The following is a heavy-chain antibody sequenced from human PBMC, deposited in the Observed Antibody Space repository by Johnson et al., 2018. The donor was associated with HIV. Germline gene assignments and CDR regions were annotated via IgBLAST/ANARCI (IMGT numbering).Heavy chain of an antibody. D-gene: IGHD2-21*01. CDR2: INWNGGST. CDR1: GFTFKEYG. V-gene: IGHV3-20*04. CDR3: ARDPITPYERGPDAFDV. Sequence: VPLVESGGGLVKPGGSLRLSCTASGFTFKEYGMSWVRQAPGKGLEWVSGINWNGGSTGYADSVRGRFTISRDNAKNSLYLQMNSLRVEDTAVYYCARDPITPYERGPDAFDVWGQGTVVTVSS. J-gene: IGHJ3*01.